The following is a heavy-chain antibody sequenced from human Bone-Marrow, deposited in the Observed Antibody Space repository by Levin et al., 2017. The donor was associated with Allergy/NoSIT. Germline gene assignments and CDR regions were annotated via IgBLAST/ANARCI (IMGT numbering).Heavy chain of an antibody. CDR3: ARDLGDGYNTWFDY. CDR1: GYMFTSFG. V-gene: IGHV1-18*01. CDR2: ISAYNGNR. J-gene: IGHJ4*02. Sequence: GESLKISCKASGYMFTSFGISWVRQAPGQGLEWMGWISAYNGNRNYAQKFQDRVTMTTDTSTSTTYMELRSLRFDDTAAYYCARDLGDGYNTWFDYWGQGTLVTVFS. D-gene: IGHD5-24*01.